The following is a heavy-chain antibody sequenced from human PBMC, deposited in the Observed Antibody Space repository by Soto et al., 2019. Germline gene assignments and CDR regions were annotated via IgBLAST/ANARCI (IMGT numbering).Heavy chain of an antibody. V-gene: IGHV4-31*03. CDR1: GGSISSGGYY. Sequence: QVQLQESGPGLVKPSQTLSLTCTVSGGSISSGGYYWSWIRQHPGKGLEWIGYIYYSGSTYYNPSLKCRVTISVDTSKNQCSLKRRSVTAADTSVYYCARDRYVKNAFDSWGQGTMVTVSS. D-gene: IGHD3-10*02. CDR3: ARDRYVKNAFDS. CDR2: IYYSGST. J-gene: IGHJ3*02.